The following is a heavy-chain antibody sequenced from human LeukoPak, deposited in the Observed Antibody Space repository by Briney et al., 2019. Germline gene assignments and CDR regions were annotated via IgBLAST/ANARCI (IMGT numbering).Heavy chain of an antibody. CDR1: GDSISSSSYY. CDR2: IYYSGST. D-gene: IGHD1-26*01. J-gene: IGHJ4*02. V-gene: IGHV4-39*01. CDR3: ARYASGSYFDY. Sequence: PSETLSLTCTVSGDSISSSSYYWGWIRQPPGKGLEWIGSIYYSGSTYYNPSLKSRVTISVDTSKNQFSLKLSSVTAADTAVYYCARYASGSYFDYWGQGTLVTVSS.